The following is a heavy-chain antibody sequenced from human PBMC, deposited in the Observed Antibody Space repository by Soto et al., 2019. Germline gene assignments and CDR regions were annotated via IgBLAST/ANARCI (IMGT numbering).Heavy chain of an antibody. CDR3: SREIYGSGSL. D-gene: IGHD3-10*01. CDR2: INQDGSQK. V-gene: IGHV3-7*05. J-gene: IGHJ4*02. CDR1: GLTFSRYW. Sequence: HPGGSLRLSCEASGLTFSRYWMTWVRQAPGKGLEWVANINQDGSQKHYVDSVKGRFTISRDNAENSVYLQMNTLRADDTAVYYCSREIYGSGSLWGQGTLVTVS.